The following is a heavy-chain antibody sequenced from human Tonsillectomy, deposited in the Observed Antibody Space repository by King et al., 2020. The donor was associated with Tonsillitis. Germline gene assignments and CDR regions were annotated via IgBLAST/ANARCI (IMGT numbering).Heavy chain of an antibody. V-gene: IGHV3-33*01. Sequence: VQLVESGGEVVQPGKSMRLSCEASVFTFNTYAMHWVRQAPGKGLVWVAGIWYDGSNKNYADSAKGRLTIARDNSKNTLSLQLNSLKDEDTALYYCARDHGSGTWSKGAFELWGQGKMVTVSP. D-gene: IGHD6-13*01. CDR3: ARDHGSGTWSKGAFEL. CDR2: IWYDGSNK. CDR1: VFTFNTYA. J-gene: IGHJ3*01.